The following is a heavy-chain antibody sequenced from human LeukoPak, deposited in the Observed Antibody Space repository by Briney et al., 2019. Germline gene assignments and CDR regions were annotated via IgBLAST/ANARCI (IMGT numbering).Heavy chain of an antibody. V-gene: IGHV3-48*01. D-gene: IGHD5-12*01. CDR2: ISSGSDTK. J-gene: IGHJ4*01. CDR1: GFTFSSYS. Sequence: GGSLRLSCAASGFTFSSYSMNWVRQAPGKGLEWISYISSGSDTKYYADSVKGRFTISRDNAEKSLYLQMNSLRAEDTAVYYCARDPIVTTILRFDFWGHGTLVTVSS. CDR3: ARDPIVTTILRFDF.